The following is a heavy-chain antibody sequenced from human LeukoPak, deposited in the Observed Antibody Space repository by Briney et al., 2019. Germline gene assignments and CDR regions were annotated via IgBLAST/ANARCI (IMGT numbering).Heavy chain of an antibody. Sequence: GSLRLFFAASGIPFRNAWMRLVRPAPGKGVGWVGRIKSKNDGGTTDYAAPVKGRFTISRDDSKNTLYLQMDSLKTEDTALYYCTTESSGISYWDYWGQGTLVTVSS. V-gene: IGHV3-15*01. J-gene: IGHJ4*02. CDR1: GIPFRNAW. CDR2: IKSKNDGGTT. CDR3: TTESSGISYWDY. D-gene: IGHD3-22*01.